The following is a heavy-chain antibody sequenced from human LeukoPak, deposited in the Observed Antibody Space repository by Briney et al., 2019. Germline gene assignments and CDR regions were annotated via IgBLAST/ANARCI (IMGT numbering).Heavy chain of an antibody. J-gene: IGHJ4*02. CDR2: MNPNSGNT. Sequence: ASVKVSCKASGGTFSSYDINWVRQATGQGLEWMGWMNPNSGNTGYAQKFQGRVTMTRNTSISTAYMELSSLRSEDTAVYYCARGSDEWELLSGSFDYWGQGTLVTVSS. CDR1: GGTFSSYD. V-gene: IGHV1-8*02. D-gene: IGHD1-26*01. CDR3: ARGSDEWELLSGSFDY.